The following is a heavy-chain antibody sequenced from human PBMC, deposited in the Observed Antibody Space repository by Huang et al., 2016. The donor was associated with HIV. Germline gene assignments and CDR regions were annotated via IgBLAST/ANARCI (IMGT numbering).Heavy chain of an antibody. CDR3: ARHGRVAGHYYNNMDV. V-gene: IGHV4-39*01. J-gene: IGHJ6*02. CDR1: CGSISSSGYY. CDR2: IYYSGNT. D-gene: IGHD6-19*01. Sequence: LQLQESGPGLVKSSETLSLICTVSCGSISSSGYYWGWIRQPPGKGPEWIGSIYYSGNTYYNPPLKSRVTISVDTSKNQFSLKVNSVTAADTAVYYCARHGRVAGHYYNNMDVWGRGTTVTVSS.